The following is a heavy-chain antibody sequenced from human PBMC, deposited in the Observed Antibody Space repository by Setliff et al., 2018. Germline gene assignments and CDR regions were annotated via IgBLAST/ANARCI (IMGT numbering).Heavy chain of an antibody. Sequence: SETLSLTCTVSGVSISSSTYYWGWIRQPPGKGLEWIGSIYYSGSTFYNLSLKSRVTISVDTSKNQFSLILSSVTAADTAVYYCARLWISYESNTYFYPKYFDFWGQGTLVTVSS. CDR1: GVSISSSTYY. CDR2: IYYSGST. V-gene: IGHV4-39*07. J-gene: IGHJ4*02. D-gene: IGHD3-22*01. CDR3: ARLWISYESNTYFYPKYFDF.